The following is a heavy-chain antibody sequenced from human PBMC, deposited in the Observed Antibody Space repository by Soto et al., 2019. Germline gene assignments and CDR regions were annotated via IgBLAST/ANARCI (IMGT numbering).Heavy chain of an antibody. CDR3: ARPYCSGAICYSPPEF. CDR2: ISVDGSIT. V-gene: IGHV3-74*01. J-gene: IGHJ4*02. Sequence: EVQLLESGGGLVQPGESLRLSCVASGVTLSDFWLNWVRQAPGKGLVWVSHISVDGSITNYADSVKGRFTISRDNAKNTVYLQMNSLRAEDTAVYYCARPYCSGAICYSPPEFWGPGTLVTVSS. D-gene: IGHD2-15*01. CDR1: GVTLSDFW.